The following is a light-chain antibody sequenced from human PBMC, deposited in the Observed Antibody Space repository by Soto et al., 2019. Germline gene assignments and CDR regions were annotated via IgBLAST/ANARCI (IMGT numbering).Light chain of an antibody. CDR1: QSLLHSNGYNY. Sequence: DIVMTQSPLSLPVTPGEPASISCRSSQSLLHSNGYNYLDLYLQKLGQSPQLLIYLGSNRASGVPDRFSGSGSGTDFTLKISRVEAEDVGVYYCMQALQTITFGGGTKVEIK. CDR2: LGS. J-gene: IGKJ4*01. V-gene: IGKV2-28*01. CDR3: MQALQTIT.